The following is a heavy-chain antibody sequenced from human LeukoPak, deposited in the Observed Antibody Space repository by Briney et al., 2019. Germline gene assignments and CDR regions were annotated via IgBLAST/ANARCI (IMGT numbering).Heavy chain of an antibody. CDR2: IYYSGST. CDR3: ARAPDAFDI. Sequence: GLEWIGSIYYSGSTYYNPSLKSRVTISVDTSKNQFSLKLSSVTAADTAVYYCARAPDAFDIWGQGTMVTVSS. V-gene: IGHV4-39*07. J-gene: IGHJ3*02.